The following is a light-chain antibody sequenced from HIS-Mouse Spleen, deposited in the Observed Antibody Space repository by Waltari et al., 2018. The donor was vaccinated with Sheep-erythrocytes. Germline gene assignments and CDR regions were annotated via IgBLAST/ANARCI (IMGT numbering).Light chain of an antibody. Sequence: QSALTQPRSVSGSPGQSITISCTGTSSDVGGYNYVSWYQQHPGKAPKLMIYEVSNRPSGVSNRFSGSKSGNTASLTISGLQAEDEADYYCSSYAGSYTYVFGTGTKVTVL. CDR1: SSDVGGYNY. J-gene: IGLJ1*01. V-gene: IGLV2-14*01. CDR2: EVS. CDR3: SSYAGSYTYV.